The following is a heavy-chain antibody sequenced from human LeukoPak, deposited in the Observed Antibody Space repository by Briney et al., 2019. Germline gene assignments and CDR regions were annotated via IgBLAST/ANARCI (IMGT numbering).Heavy chain of an antibody. V-gene: IGHV1-69*04. CDR3: ARVVRHAPNWFDP. CDR1: GYTFTSYG. D-gene: IGHD2-21*01. J-gene: IGHJ5*02. CDR2: IIPILGIA. Sequence: ASVKVSCKASGYTFTSYGISWVRQAPGQGLEWMGRIIPILGIANYAQKFQGRVTITADKSTSTAYMELSGLRSEDTAVYYCARVVRHAPNWFDPWGQGTLVTVSS.